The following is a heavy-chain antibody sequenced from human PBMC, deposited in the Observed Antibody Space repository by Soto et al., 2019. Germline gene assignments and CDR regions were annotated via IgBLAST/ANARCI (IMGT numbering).Heavy chain of an antibody. CDR3: ARDLEMATTYGEDWFDP. D-gene: IGHD3-10*01. CDR1: GFTFSSYW. V-gene: IGHV3-74*01. J-gene: IGHJ5*02. Sequence: AGGSLRLSCAASGFTFSSYWMHWVRQAPGKGLVWVSRINSDGSSTSYADSVKGRFTISRDNAKNTLYLQMNSLRAEDTAVYYCARDLEMATTYGEDWFDPWGQGTLVTVSS. CDR2: INSDGSST.